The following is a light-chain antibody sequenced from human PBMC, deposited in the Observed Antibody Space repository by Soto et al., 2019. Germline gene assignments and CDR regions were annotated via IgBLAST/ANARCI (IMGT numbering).Light chain of an antibody. V-gene: IGKV3-20*01. CDR1: EPIRNTY. CDR3: QQYADSPLT. J-gene: IGKJ4*01. Sequence: EIVLTQSPDTLSLSPGERATLSCRTSEPIRNTYVAWYQQQPGQAPRLLIYGASSRAIGIPDRFSGSGSGTDFTLTISRREPEDFALYYCQQYADSPLTFGGGTKVDIK. CDR2: GAS.